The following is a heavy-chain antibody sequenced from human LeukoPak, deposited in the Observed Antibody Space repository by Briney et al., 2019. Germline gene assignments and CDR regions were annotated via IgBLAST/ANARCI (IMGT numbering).Heavy chain of an antibody. D-gene: IGHD2-2*01. CDR2: ISGSGSNI. J-gene: IGHJ6*02. Sequence: PGGSLRLSCAASGFTFSDYYMSWIRQAPGKGLDWVSYISGSGSNIYYADSVKGRFTISRDNAKNSLYLQMNSLRAEDTAVYYCARGFDCSSTSCSCMDVWGQGTTVTVSS. V-gene: IGHV3-11*01. CDR3: ARGFDCSSTSCSCMDV. CDR1: GFTFSDYY.